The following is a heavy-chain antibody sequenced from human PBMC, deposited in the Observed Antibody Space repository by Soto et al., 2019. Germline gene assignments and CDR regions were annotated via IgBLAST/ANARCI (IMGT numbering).Heavy chain of an antibody. V-gene: IGHV4-39*01. CDR3: ARLGSSGWYQGSYFYY. J-gene: IGHJ4*02. CDR2: TNSSGGT. CDR1: GGSITRNDHY. D-gene: IGHD6-19*01. Sequence: QLQLQESGPGLVRPSETLSLICTVSGGSITRNDHYWGWIRQSPGKGLEWIRDTNSSGGTNYNLCLKSRVSMSVETSKNPFSLNMNSVAAAETAVYYCARLGSSGWYQGSYFYYWGQGTLVTVSS.